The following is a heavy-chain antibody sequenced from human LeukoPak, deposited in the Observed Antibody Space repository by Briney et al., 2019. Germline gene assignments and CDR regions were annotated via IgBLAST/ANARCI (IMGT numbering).Heavy chain of an antibody. Sequence: GGSLRLSCAASRFSFSSYGMHWVRQAPGKGLEWVAYLQYDRTNVQYADSVKGRFTISRDNAKNSLYLQMNSLRAEDTAVYYCAREYYGSGSSFDYWGQGTLVTVSS. CDR1: RFSFSSYG. D-gene: IGHD3-10*01. CDR2: LQYDRTNV. CDR3: AREYYGSGSSFDY. V-gene: IGHV3-30*02. J-gene: IGHJ4*02.